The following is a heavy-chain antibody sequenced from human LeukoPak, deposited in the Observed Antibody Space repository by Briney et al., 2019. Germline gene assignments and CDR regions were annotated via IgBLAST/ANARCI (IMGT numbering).Heavy chain of an antibody. D-gene: IGHD1-26*01. CDR3: ARAGSIRIVGATTAVAFDI. CDR1: GFTFSSYA. Sequence: GGSLRLSCAASGFTFSSYAMHWVRQAPGKGLEWVAVISYDGSNKYYADSVKGRFTISRDNSKNTLYLQMNSLRAEDTAVYYCARAGSIRIVGATTAVAFDIWGQGTMVTVSS. V-gene: IGHV3-30-3*01. CDR2: ISYDGSNK. J-gene: IGHJ3*02.